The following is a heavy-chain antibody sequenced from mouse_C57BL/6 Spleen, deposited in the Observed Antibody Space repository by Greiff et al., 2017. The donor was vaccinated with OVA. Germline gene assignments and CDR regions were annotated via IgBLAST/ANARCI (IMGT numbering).Heavy chain of an antibody. CDR1: GFNIKDYY. CDR3: ARSLSCYSMDY. V-gene: IGHV14-2*01. Sequence: VQLQQSGAELVKPGASVKLSCTASGFNIKDYYMHWVKQRTEQGLEWIGRIDPEDGETKSAPKFPGKATITADTSSNTAYLQLSSLSSEDTAVYYCARSLSCYSMDYWGQGTSVTVSS. J-gene: IGHJ4*01. CDR2: IDPEDGET.